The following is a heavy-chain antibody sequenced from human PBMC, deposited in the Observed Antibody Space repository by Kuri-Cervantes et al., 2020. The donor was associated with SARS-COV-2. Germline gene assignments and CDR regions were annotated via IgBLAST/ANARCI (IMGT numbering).Heavy chain of an antibody. CDR2: IKSKTDGGTT. CDR1: GFTFSNAW. CDR3: ARGGCGGDCYSEQYFDY. D-gene: IGHD2-21*02. J-gene: IGHJ4*02. Sequence: GGSLRLSCAASGFTFSNAWMNWVRQAPGKGLEWVGRIKSKTDGGTTDYAAPVKGRFTISRDDSKNTLYLQMNSLRAEDTAVYYCARGGCGGDCYSEQYFDYWGQGTLVTVSS. V-gene: IGHV3-15*07.